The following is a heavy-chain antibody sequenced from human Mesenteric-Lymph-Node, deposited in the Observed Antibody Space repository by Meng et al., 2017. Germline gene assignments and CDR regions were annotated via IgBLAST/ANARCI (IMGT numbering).Heavy chain of an antibody. CDR1: GFTFSSYW. CDR3: ARGFGEYYYFDY. CDR2: INNVGSTT. Sequence: GESLKISCAASGFTFSSYWMHWVRQAPGKGLVWVSRINNVGSTTIYADSVKGRFTISRDNAKNTLYLQMNSLRAEDTAVYYCARGFGEYYYFDYWGQGTLVTVSS. J-gene: IGHJ4*02. V-gene: IGHV3-74*01. D-gene: IGHD3-10*01.